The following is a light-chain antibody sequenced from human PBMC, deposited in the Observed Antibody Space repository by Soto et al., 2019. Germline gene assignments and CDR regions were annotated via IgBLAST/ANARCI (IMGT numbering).Light chain of an antibody. CDR3: QQYNMWPDT. CDR1: QSVSSN. J-gene: IGKJ5*01. V-gene: IGKV3-15*01. Sequence: EIQISQSPSTLSESPGERATLPCRASQSVSSNLAWYQQKPGQAPRLLIYGASTRATGIPARFSGSGSGTEFTLTISSLQSEDFAVYYCQQYNMWPDTFGQGTRLEIK. CDR2: GAS.